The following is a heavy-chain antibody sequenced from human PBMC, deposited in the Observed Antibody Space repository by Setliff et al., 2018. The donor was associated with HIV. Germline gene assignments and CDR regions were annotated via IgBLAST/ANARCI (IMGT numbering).Heavy chain of an antibody. D-gene: IGHD3-10*02. J-gene: IGHJ5*02. Sequence: ASVKVSCKASGGAFSSYALSWVRQAPGQGLEWMGGINAGYGNTKYSQKFQGRVTITRDASASTAYMELRSLRSDDTAVYYCAVTIIGEYWFDPWGQGTLVTVSS. CDR1: GGAFSSYA. CDR2: INAGYGNT. CDR3: AVTIIGEYWFDP. V-gene: IGHV1-3*01.